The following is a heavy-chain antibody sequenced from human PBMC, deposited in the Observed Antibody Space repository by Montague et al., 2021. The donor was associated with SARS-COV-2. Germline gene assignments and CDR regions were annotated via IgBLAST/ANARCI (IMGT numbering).Heavy chain of an antibody. Sequence: SETLSLTCTVSGSSITNYYWTWIRQSPGRGLEWIGYIYYSATTNYNPSLKSRVTMSIDTSKNQFSLSLSSVTAADSAVYYCARLRRGTYYVSFDPWGQGALVSVSS. CDR3: ARLRRGTYYVSFDP. J-gene: IGHJ5*02. V-gene: IGHV4-59*12. D-gene: IGHD1-26*01. CDR1: GSSITNYY. CDR2: IYYSATT.